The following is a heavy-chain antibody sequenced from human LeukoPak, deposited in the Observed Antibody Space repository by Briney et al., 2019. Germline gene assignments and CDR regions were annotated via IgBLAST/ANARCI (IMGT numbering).Heavy chain of an antibody. V-gene: IGHV1-18*04. J-gene: IGHJ6*04. CDR2: ISVYNGNT. Sequence: ASVKVSCKASGYTFTNYGISWVRQAPGQGLEWMGWISVYNGNTNYAQKLQGRVTMTTDTSTSTAYMELRSLRSDDTAVYYCARDGDCTITSCYSLYDYYGMDVWGKGTTVTVSS. D-gene: IGHD2-2*01. CDR3: ARDGDCTITSCYSLYDYYGMDV. CDR1: GYTFTNYG.